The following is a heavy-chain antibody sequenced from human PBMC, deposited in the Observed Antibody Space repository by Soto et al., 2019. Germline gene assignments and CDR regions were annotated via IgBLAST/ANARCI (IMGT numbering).Heavy chain of an antibody. CDR3: ARADYYGSGGDY. D-gene: IGHD3-10*01. Sequence: PGGSLRLSCAASGFTFSSYWMSWVRQAPGKGLEWVANIKEDGSEKYCVDSVKGRFTISRDHAENSLYLQMNSLRAEDTAVYYCARADYYGSGGDYWGQGTLVTVSS. J-gene: IGHJ4*02. CDR2: IKEDGSEK. CDR1: GFTFSSYW. V-gene: IGHV3-7*04.